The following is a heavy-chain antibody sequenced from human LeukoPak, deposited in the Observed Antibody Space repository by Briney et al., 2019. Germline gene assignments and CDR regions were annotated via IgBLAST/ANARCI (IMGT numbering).Heavy chain of an antibody. Sequence: PGGSLRLSCAASGFTFSSYSMSWVRQAPGEGLEWVANIKQDGSEKNYVGSVKGRFTIARDNAKNSLYLQMNSLRAEDTAVYYCAREDYSSTWYTFDYWDQGTLVTVSS. J-gene: IGHJ4*02. CDR1: GFTFSSYS. V-gene: IGHV3-7*01. D-gene: IGHD6-13*01. CDR2: IKQDGSEK. CDR3: AREDYSSTWYTFDY.